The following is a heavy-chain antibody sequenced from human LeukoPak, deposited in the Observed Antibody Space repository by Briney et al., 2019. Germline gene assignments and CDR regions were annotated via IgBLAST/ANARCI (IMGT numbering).Heavy chain of an antibody. Sequence: PGGSLRLSCAASGFTVSSNYMSWVRQAPGKGLEWVSAISGSGGSTYYADSVKGRFTISRDNSKNTLYLQMNSLRAEDTAVYYCAKDFTIFGVVGTPPNWFDPWGQGTLVTVPS. J-gene: IGHJ5*02. CDR1: GFTVSSNY. D-gene: IGHD3-3*01. CDR2: ISGSGGST. V-gene: IGHV3-23*01. CDR3: AKDFTIFGVVGTPPNWFDP.